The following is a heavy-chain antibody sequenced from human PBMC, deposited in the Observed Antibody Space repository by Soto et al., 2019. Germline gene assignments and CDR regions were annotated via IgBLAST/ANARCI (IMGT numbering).Heavy chain of an antibody. Sequence: QLQLQESGSGLVKPSETLSLTCGVSGGSISSGGYSWSWIRQPQGKGLEWIGYIYHSGSTYSNPSPKSRVTISVDRSKNQFSLKLSSVTAADTAVYYCARAYSSSWPNAFDIWGQGTLVTVSS. D-gene: IGHD6-13*01. CDR2: IYHSGST. J-gene: IGHJ3*02. CDR3: ARAYSSSWPNAFDI. CDR1: GGSISSGGYS. V-gene: IGHV4-30-2*01.